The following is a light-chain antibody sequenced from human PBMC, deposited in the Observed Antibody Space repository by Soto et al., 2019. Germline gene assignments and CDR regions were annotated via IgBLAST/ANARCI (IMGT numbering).Light chain of an antibody. CDR3: QQYNNFPLT. Sequence: DIQMTQSPSSLSASVGDRVTITCQASQGISSYLKWYQQKPGKAPKLLIYDASNLETGVPSRSSGSGSGTDFTLTISSLQPDDIATYYCQQYNNFPLTFGRGTKVDIK. J-gene: IGKJ4*02. V-gene: IGKV1-33*01. CDR2: DAS. CDR1: QGISSY.